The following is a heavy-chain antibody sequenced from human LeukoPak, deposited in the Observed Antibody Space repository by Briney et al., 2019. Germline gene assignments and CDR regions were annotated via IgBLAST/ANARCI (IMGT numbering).Heavy chain of an antibody. CDR3: ARGQSSANDRKGRTGLDS. V-gene: IGHV1-69*02. Sequence: SVKVSCKASGGSFRTYPITWVRQAPGHGLEWMGRFVPGVGVSTYAQRFKGRVTFTADASTTTSFMEVASLKSDDTAVYYCARGQSSANDRKGRTGLDSWGQGTLVTVSS. CDR2: FVPGVGVS. J-gene: IGHJ4*02. CDR1: GGSFRTYP. D-gene: IGHD2-2*01.